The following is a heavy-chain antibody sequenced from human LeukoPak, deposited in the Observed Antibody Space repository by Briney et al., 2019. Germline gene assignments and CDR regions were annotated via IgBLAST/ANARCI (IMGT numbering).Heavy chain of an antibody. CDR2: IIPIFGTA. J-gene: IGHJ4*02. CDR3: ARDKTTVTTVSGF. D-gene: IGHD4-17*01. CDR1: GGTFISYA. V-gene: IGHV1-69*01. Sequence: ASVKVSCKASGGTFISYAISWVRQAPGQGLEWMGGIIPIFGTANYAQKFQGRVTITADESTSTAYMELSSLRSEDTAVYYCARDKTTVTTVSGFWGQGTLVTVSS.